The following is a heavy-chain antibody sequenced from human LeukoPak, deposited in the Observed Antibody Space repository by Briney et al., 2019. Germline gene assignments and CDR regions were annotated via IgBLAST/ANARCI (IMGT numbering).Heavy chain of an antibody. V-gene: IGHV1-69*04. Sequence: EASVKVSCKASGGTFSSYAISWVRQAPGQGLEWMGRIIPILGIANYAQKFQGRATITADKSTSTAYMELSSLRSEDTAVYYCARSGYSSGWYDYWGQGTLVTVSS. CDR2: IIPILGIA. CDR1: GGTFSSYA. J-gene: IGHJ4*02. D-gene: IGHD6-19*01. CDR3: ARSGYSSGWYDY.